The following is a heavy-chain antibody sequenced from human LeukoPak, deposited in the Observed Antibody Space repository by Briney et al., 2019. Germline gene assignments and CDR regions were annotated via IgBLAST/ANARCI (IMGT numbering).Heavy chain of an antibody. CDR3: AKCRYFDWLFSNPTYYFDY. D-gene: IGHD3-9*01. CDR1: GFTFSGSA. CDR2: IRSKANSYAT. J-gene: IGHJ4*02. Sequence: GGSLRLSCAASGFTFSGSAMHWVRQASGKGLEWVGRIRSKANSYATAYAASVKGRFTISRDDSKNTAYLQMNSLRAEDTAVYYCAKCRYFDWLFSNPTYYFDYWGQGTLVTVSS. V-gene: IGHV3-73*01.